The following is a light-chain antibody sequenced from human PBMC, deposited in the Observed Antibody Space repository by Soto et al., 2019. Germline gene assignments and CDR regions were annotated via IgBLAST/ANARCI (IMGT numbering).Light chain of an antibody. CDR1: SSDVGGYNL. CDR3: CSYAGYSSFV. J-gene: IGLJ1*01. CDR2: EGS. V-gene: IGLV2-23*03. Sequence: QSVLTQPASVSGSPGRSITISCSGTSSDVGGYNLVSWYQQHPGKAPKVIISEGSQRPSGVSNRFSGSKSGNTASLTISGLQAEDEADYYCCSYAGYSSFVFGSGTKVTVL.